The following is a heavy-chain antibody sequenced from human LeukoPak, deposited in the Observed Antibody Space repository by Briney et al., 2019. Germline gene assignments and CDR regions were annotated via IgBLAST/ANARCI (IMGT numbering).Heavy chain of an antibody. CDR1: GFTFSDYY. D-gene: IGHD2-2*02. J-gene: IGHJ4*02. Sequence: GGSLRLSCAASGFTFSDYYMSWIRQAPGKGLEWVSYISSSGSTIYYADSVKGRFTISRDNAKDSLYLQMNSLRAEDTAVYYCARERGYCSSTSCHIFDYWGQGILVTVSS. CDR2: ISSSGSTI. CDR3: ARERGYCSSTSCHIFDY. V-gene: IGHV3-11*01.